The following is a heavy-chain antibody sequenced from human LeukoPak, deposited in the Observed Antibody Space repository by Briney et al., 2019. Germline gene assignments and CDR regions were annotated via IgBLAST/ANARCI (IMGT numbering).Heavy chain of an antibody. D-gene: IGHD5-24*01. V-gene: IGHV4-39*07. Sequence: PSETLSLTCTVSGDSISTSNSYWGWIRQPPGKGLEWIGSIYYSGNTYYNASLKSRVTISVDTSKNQFSLKLSSVTAADTAVYYCARVPMARIRGAFDIWGQGTMVTVSS. CDR1: GDSISTSNSY. CDR3: ARVPMARIRGAFDI. CDR2: IYYSGNT. J-gene: IGHJ3*02.